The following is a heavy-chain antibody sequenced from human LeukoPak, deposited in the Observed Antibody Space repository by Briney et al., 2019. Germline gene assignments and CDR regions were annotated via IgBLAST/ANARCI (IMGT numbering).Heavy chain of an antibody. CDR1: GYTFTDYH. CDR3: ARPFIETPSLGALDY. V-gene: IGHV1-2*02. Sequence: ASVKVSCKASGYTFTDYHMHWVRQAPGQGLEWMGWINPDSGGTNYAQNFQGRVTMTRDTSISTAYMELSRLRSDDKAVYYCARPFIETPSLGALDYWGQGTLVTVSS. CDR2: INPDSGGT. D-gene: IGHD4-23*01. J-gene: IGHJ4*02.